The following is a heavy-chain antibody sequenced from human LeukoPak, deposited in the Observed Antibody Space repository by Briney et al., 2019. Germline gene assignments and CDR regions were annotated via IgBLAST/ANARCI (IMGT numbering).Heavy chain of an antibody. Sequence: GASVKVSCKASGYTFTGYHMHWVRQAPGQGLEWMGWINPNSGGTNYAQKFQGRVTMTRDTSISTAYMELSRLRSDDTAVYYCARRRCSGGSCYPNSNWFDPWGQGTLVTVSS. CDR3: ARRRCSGGSCYPNSNWFDP. J-gene: IGHJ5*02. CDR1: GYTFTGYH. D-gene: IGHD2-15*01. CDR2: INPNSGGT. V-gene: IGHV1-2*02.